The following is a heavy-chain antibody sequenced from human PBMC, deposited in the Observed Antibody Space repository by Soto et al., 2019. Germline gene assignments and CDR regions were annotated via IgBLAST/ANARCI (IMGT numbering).Heavy chain of an antibody. CDR1: GGSVSSGAYY. CDR3: ARARLRAVYAFDI. J-gene: IGHJ3*02. V-gene: IGHV4-31*03. D-gene: IGHD5-12*01. Sequence: SETLSLTCTVSGGSVSSGAYYWTWIRQRPGKGLEWIGYIYYSGSTYYSPSLKSRLSISLDTSKNQFPLRLSSVTAADTAMYYCARARLRAVYAFDIWGQGTIVTVSS. CDR2: IYYSGST.